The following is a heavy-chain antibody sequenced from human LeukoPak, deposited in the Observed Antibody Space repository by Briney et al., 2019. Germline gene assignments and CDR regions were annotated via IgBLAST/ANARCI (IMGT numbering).Heavy chain of an antibody. CDR3: ARMSGSLWFGELLYGWFDP. CDR2: IYWDDDK. V-gene: IGHV2-5*02. J-gene: IGHJ5*02. Sequence: SGPTLVDPTQTLTLTCTFSGFSLSTSGVGVGWIRQPPGKALEWLALIYWDDDKRYSPSLKSRLTITKDTSKNQVVLTMTNMDPVDTATYYCARMSGSLWFGELLYGWFDPWGQGTLVTVSS. CDR1: GFSLSTSGVG. D-gene: IGHD3-10*01.